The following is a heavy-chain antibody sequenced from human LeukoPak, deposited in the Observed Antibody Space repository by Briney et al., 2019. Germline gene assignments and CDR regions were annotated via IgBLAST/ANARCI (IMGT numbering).Heavy chain of an antibody. V-gene: IGHV4-59*01. CDR1: GGSISSYY. J-gene: IGHJ6*03. CDR2: IYYSGST. Sequence: SETLPLTCTVSGGSISSYYWSWIRQPPGKGLEWIGYIYYSGSTNYNPSLKSRVTISVDTSKNQFSLKLSSVTAADTAVYYCASSRRADYMDVWGKGTTVTVSS. CDR3: ASSRRADYMDV.